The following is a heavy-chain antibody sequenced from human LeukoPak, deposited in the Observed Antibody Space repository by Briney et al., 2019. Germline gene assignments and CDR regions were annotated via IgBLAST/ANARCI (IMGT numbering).Heavy chain of an antibody. CDR3: ARANPLFSSYWFDP. J-gene: IGHJ5*02. V-gene: IGHV4-61*02. CDR2: IYTSRST. D-gene: IGHD1-14*01. CDR1: GGPISSGDYY. Sequence: SETLSLTCTVSGGPISSGDYYWTWIRQPAGKGREGIVRIYTSRSTNYKPSLRSRVTISIDTSKNQFSLRLTSVTAADTAVYYCARANPLFSSYWFDPWGQGSLVTVSS.